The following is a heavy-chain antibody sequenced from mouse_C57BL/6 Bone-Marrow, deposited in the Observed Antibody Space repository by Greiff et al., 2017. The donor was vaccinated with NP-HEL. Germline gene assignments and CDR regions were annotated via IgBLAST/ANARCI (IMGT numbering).Heavy chain of an antibody. D-gene: IGHD1-1*02. J-gene: IGHJ2*01. Sequence: EVKLMESGPGLVKPSQSLSLTCSVTGYSITSGYYWNWIRQFPGNKLEWMGYISYDGSNNYNPSLKNRISITRDTSKNQFFLKLNSVTTEDTATYYCARGRGSYYWGQGTTRTVSS. CDR3: ARGRGSYY. CDR2: ISYDGSN. CDR1: GYSITSGYY. V-gene: IGHV3-6*01.